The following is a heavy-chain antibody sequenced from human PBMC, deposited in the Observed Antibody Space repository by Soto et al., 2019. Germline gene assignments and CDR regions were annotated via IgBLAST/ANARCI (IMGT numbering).Heavy chain of an antibody. CDR2: ISCSDGTT. CDR1: GFTFSSYS. J-gene: IGHJ4*02. CDR3: AQAIVGPRGPFF. Sequence: GGSLRLSCAASGFTFSSYSMNWVRQAPGKGLEWVSSISCSDGTTYYAKSVKGRFSISRDNSMNTLYLQMNSLRVEDTAVYYCAQAIVGPRGPFFWGQGTLVTVSS. V-gene: IGHV3-23*01. D-gene: IGHD1-26*01.